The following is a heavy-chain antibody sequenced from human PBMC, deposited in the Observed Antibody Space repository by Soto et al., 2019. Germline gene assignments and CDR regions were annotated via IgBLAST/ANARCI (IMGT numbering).Heavy chain of an antibody. CDR1: GFTFSSYW. D-gene: IGHD5-18*01. J-gene: IGHJ4*02. CDR2: IKQDGSEK. CDR3: ARVHSSYGPFDY. Sequence: PGGSLTLSCAASGFTFSSYWMSWVRQAPGKGLEWVANIKQDGSEKYYVDSVKGRFTISRDNAKNSLYLQLNSLSAEDTAVYYCARVHSSYGPFDYWCQGTLAAVX. V-gene: IGHV3-7*01.